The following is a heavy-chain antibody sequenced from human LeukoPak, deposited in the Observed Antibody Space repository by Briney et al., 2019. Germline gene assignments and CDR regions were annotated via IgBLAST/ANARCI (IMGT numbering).Heavy chain of an antibody. J-gene: IGHJ4*02. CDR1: GYTFTTYD. D-gene: IGHD1-26*01. CDR3: ARGEAIVGSY. CDR2: LSPTSGNT. Sequence: GASVKVSCKASGYTFTTYDINWVRQAPGQGLEWLGWLSPTSGNTGYAQKFQGRVTMTRDTSTSTVYMELSSLTSDDTAVYYCARGEAIVGSYWGQGTLDTVSS. V-gene: IGHV1-8*01.